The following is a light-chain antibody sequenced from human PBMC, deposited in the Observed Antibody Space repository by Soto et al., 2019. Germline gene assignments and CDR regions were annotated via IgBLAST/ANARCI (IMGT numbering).Light chain of an antibody. J-gene: IGKJ1*01. CDR3: QQYGSSPWT. V-gene: IGKV3-20*01. CDR2: DAS. CDR1: QSVSSKS. Sequence: EIVLSQSPGTLSVSPGERDTLSCRASQSVSSKSLAWYQQKAGQAPRLIIYDASKRAADVPDRFSGSGSGTDFTLTISRLEPEDFAVYYCQQYGSSPWTFGQGSKVDIK.